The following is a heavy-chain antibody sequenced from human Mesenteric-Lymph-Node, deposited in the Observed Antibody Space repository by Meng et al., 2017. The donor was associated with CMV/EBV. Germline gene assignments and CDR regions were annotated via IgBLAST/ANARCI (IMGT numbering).Heavy chain of an antibody. CDR1: GHTFTGYY. V-gene: IGHV1-2*02. D-gene: IGHD5-18*01. CDR2: INPNSGGT. CDR3: ARAGDIIQLWS. J-gene: IGHJ4*02. Sequence: ASVTVSCKASGHTFTGYYMHWVRQAPGQGLEWMGWINPNSGGTNSAQKFQGRVTMTRDTSISTAYMELSRPRSEDTAVSYRARAGDIIQLWSWGQGTLVTVSS.